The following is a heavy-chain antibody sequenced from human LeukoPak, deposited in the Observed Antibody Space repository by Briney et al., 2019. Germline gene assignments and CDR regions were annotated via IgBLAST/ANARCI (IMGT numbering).Heavy chain of an antibody. D-gene: IGHD2-15*01. CDR1: GGSFSGYY. V-gene: IGHV4-34*01. CDR3: ARVYCSGGYCYYNY. Sequence: SETLSLTCAVYGGSFSGYYWSWIRQPPGKGLEWIGEINHSGSTNYNPSLKSRVTISVDTSKNQFSLKLGSVTAADTAVYYCARVYCSGGYCYYNYWGQGTLVTVSS. J-gene: IGHJ4*02. CDR2: INHSGST.